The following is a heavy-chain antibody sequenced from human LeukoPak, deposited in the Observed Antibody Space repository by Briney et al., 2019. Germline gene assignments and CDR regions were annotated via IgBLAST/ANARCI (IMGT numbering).Heavy chain of an antibody. CDR1: GYTFTGYY. J-gene: IGHJ5*02. D-gene: IGHD1-14*01. Sequence: ASVKVSCKASGYTFTGYYMHWVRQAPGQGLEWMGWINPNSGGTNYAQKFQGRVTMTRDTSISTAYMELSRLRSDDTAVYYCARDTPRSSPHHYHNWFDPWGQGTLVTVSS. CDR3: ARDTPRSSPHHYHNWFDP. CDR2: INPNSGGT. V-gene: IGHV1-2*02.